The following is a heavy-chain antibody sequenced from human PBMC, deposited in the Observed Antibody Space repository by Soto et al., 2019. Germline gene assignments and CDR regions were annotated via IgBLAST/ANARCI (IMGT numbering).Heavy chain of an antibody. CDR1: GFTVGSNY. D-gene: IGHD3-3*01. CDR3: ARDRSGSKYDAFDI. CDR2: IYSGGST. V-gene: IGHV3-53*04. J-gene: IGHJ3*02. Sequence: EVQLVESGGGLVQPGGSLRLSCAASGFTVGSNYMSWVRQAPGKGLEWVSVIYSGGSTYYADSVKGRFTFSRHNSKNTLYLQMNSLRAEDTAVYYCARDRSGSKYDAFDIWGQGTMVTVSS.